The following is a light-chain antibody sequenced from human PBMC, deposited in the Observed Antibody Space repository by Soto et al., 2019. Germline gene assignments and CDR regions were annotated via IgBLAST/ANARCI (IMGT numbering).Light chain of an antibody. V-gene: IGLV2-23*02. Sequence: QSALTQPASVSGSPGQSITISCTGTSSDVGSRNLVSWYQQHPGKAPKLIIYDVTKWPSGVSNRFSGSKSGNTASLTIFGLQAEDEADYYCCSYAGSYTWVFGGGTKLTVL. CDR2: DVT. CDR3: CSYAGSYTWV. J-gene: IGLJ3*02. CDR1: SSDVGSRNL.